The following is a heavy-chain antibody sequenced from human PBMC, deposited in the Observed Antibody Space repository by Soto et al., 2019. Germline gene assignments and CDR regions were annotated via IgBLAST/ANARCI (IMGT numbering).Heavy chain of an antibody. V-gene: IGHV3-33*01. CDR3: AREERDSYGHDYYYYYGMDV. J-gene: IGHJ6*02. D-gene: IGHD5-18*01. CDR2: IWYDGSNK. CDR1: GFTFSSYG. Sequence: QVQLVESGGGVVQPGRSLRLSCAASGFTFSSYGMHWVRQAPGKGLEWVAVIWYDGSNKYYADSVKGRFTISRDNSKNTLYLQMNSRRAEDTAVYYCAREERDSYGHDYYYYYGMDVWGQGTTVTVSS.